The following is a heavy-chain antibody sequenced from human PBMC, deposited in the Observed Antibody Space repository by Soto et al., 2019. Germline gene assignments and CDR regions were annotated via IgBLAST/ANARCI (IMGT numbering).Heavy chain of an antibody. D-gene: IGHD3-10*01. Sequence: ASVKVSCKASGYTFTSYDINWVRQATGQGLEWMGWMNPNSGNTGYAQKFQGRVTMTRNTSISTAYMELSSLRSEDTAAYYCARSITMVRGVIPYWGQGTLVTVSS. CDR2: MNPNSGNT. CDR1: GYTFTSYD. CDR3: ARSITMVRGVIPY. J-gene: IGHJ4*02. V-gene: IGHV1-8*01.